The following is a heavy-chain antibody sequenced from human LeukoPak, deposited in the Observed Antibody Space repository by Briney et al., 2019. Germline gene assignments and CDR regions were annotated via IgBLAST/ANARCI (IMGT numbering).Heavy chain of an antibody. J-gene: IGHJ4*02. D-gene: IGHD6-13*01. CDR2: MGYDESEK. CDR3: ASGARGIAATALDY. V-gene: IGHV3-7*01. CDR1: GFTLSNYW. Sequence: PGGSLRLSCAASGFTLSNYWMSWVRQAPGKGLEWVAAMGYDESEKYYSESVTGRFIISRDSSKKTVYLQMNYVRDEDSAMFYCASGARGIAATALDYWGQGTLVIVSA.